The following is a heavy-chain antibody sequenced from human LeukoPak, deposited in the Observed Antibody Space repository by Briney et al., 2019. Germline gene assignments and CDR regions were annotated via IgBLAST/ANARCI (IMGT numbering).Heavy chain of an antibody. CDR2: IRSDASTQ. V-gene: IGHV3-30*02. CDR3: ARDGMHYEVDC. CDR1: GFTFSRYV. D-gene: IGHD4-17*01. J-gene: IGHJ4*02. Sequence: GGSLRLSCAASGFTFSRYVMHWVRQAPGKGLEWVSFIRSDASTQYYADSVKGRFTISRDNSKNTLYLQMSSLRAEDTAVYHCARDGMHYEVDCWGQGTLVTVSA.